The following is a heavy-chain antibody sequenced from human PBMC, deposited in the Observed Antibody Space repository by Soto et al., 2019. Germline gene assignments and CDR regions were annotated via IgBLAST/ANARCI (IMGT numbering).Heavy chain of an antibody. CDR3: GKGSAATNYFYYATDV. CDR2: ISGSGGST. J-gene: IGHJ6*02. Sequence: GGSLRLSCAASGFTFGIHAMSWVRHAPGTGLEWVSFISGSGGSTYYADSVKGRFTISRDNSKKTLYLQMNSLRGEDTAVYYCGKGSAATNYFYYATDVWGQGTTVTVSS. D-gene: IGHD2-15*01. V-gene: IGHV3-23*01. CDR1: GFTFGIHA.